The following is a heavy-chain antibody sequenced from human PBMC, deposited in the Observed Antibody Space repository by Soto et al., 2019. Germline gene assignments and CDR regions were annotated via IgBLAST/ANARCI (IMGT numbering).Heavy chain of an antibody. Sequence: QVQLQESGPGLVKPSETLSLTCTVSGGSISSYYWTWIRQPPGKGLECIGYIFYSGSTNYNPSLKSRVTISVDTSKNQFSLKLSSVTAADTAVYYCARHYSAYSSSDWFDPWGQGTLVTVSS. CDR1: GGSISSYY. CDR2: IFYSGST. D-gene: IGHD6-6*01. J-gene: IGHJ5*02. V-gene: IGHV4-59*08. CDR3: ARHYSAYSSSDWFDP.